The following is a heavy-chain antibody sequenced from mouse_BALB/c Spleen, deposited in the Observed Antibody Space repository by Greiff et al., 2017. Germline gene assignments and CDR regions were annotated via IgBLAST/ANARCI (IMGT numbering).Heavy chain of an antibody. CDR1: GYAFTDYW. D-gene: IGHD2-3*01. Sequence: QVQLQQSGAELVRPGTSVKISCKASGYAFTDYWLGWVKQRPGHGLEWIGDIYPGSGNTYYNEKFKGKATLTADKSSSTAYMQLSSLTSEDSAVYFCAGGYYDYAMDYWGQGTSVTVSS. CDR2: IYPGSGNT. CDR3: AGGYYDYAMDY. J-gene: IGHJ4*01. V-gene: IGHV1-63*01.